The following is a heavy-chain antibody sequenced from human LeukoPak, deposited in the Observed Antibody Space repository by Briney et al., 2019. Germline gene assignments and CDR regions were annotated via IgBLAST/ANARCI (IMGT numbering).Heavy chain of an antibody. J-gene: IGHJ4*02. Sequence: GGSLRLSCAASGFTFSSYWMSWVLQAPGKGLEWVANIKQDGSEKYYVDSVKGRFTISRDNAKKSLYLQMNSLRAEDTAVYYCARAPLAAAVIDYWGQGTLVTVSS. D-gene: IGHD6-13*01. CDR3: ARAPLAAAVIDY. V-gene: IGHV3-7*01. CDR1: GFTFSSYW. CDR2: IKQDGSEK.